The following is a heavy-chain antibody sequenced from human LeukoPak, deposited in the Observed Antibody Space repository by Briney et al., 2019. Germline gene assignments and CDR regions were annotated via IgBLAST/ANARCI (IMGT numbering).Heavy chain of an antibody. Sequence: GGSLRLSCAASGLVFSNYAMSWVRLSRGKGLELITAITRSGDTTHYADSVKGRFTISRDNAKNTVYLQMTGLTVEDSDVYYCHGGYAYGLENVDYWGQGTLVTVSS. J-gene: IGHJ4*02. CDR3: HGGYAYGLENVDY. CDR2: ITRSGDTT. V-gene: IGHV3-23*01. CDR1: GLVFSNYA. D-gene: IGHD3-16*01.